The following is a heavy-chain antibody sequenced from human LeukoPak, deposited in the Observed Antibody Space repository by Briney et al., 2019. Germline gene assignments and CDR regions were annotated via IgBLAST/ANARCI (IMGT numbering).Heavy chain of an antibody. CDR2: IYYSGST. J-gene: IGHJ4*02. Sequence: SETLSLTCTVSAGSISSSSYYWGWIRQPPGKGLEWIGSIYYSGSTYYNPSLKSRVTISVDTSKNQFSLKLSSVTAADTAVYYCARHGPGVDTAMVMWLFDYWGQGTLVTASS. D-gene: IGHD5-18*01. CDR3: ARHGPGVDTAMVMWLFDY. V-gene: IGHV4-39*01. CDR1: AGSISSSSYY.